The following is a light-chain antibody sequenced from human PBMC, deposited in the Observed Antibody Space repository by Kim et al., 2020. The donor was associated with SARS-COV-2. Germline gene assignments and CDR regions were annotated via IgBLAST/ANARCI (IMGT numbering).Light chain of an antibody. CDR1: NIGSKS. J-gene: IGLJ3*02. Sequence: SYELTQPPSVSVAPGKTARITCGGNNIGSKSVHWYQQKPGQAPVLVIHYDRDRPSGIHERFSGSNSGNTATLTISRVEAGDEADYYCQVWDSSSDHRVFGGGTKLTVL. V-gene: IGLV3-21*04. CDR2: YDR. CDR3: QVWDSSSDHRV.